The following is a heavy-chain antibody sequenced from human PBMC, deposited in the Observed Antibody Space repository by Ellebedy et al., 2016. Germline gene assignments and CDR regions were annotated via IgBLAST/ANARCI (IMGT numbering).Heavy chain of an antibody. CDR1: GFTVSTNY. V-gene: IGHV3-53*01. D-gene: IGHD2-15*01. CDR3: ARGVGSGWFDP. J-gene: IGHJ5*02. CDR2: IFSDGNT. Sequence: GGSLRLSCAASGFTVSTNYMKWVRQAPGKGLEWVSAIFSDGNTYYADSVKGRFTISRDNSKNTLYLQSNSLGAEDTAVYYCARGVGSGWFDPWGQGTLVTVSS.